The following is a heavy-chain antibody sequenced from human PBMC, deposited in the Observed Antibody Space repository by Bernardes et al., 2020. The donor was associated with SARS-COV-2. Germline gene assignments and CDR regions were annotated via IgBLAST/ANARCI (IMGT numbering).Heavy chain of an antibody. V-gene: IGHV3-23*01. J-gene: IGHJ4*02. CDR2: ISCSGGGT. CDR1: GFTFSSYA. D-gene: IGHD5-18*01. CDR3: ANPDVDTFMVSESKAY. Sequence: GGSLRLSCVASGFTFSSYAMSWVRQAPGKGLEWVSRISCSGGGTNYAASVKGRFSISRDNSKNTLYLQMNSLRAEDTAVYYCANPDVDTFMVSESKAYWGQGTLVTVSP.